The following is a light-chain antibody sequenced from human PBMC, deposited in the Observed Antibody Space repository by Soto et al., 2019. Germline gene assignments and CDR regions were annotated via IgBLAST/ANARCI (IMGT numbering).Light chain of an antibody. Sequence: EIVLTQSPGTLSLSPGERATLSCRASQSISSSYLAWYQQKPGQAPRLLIYDASSRATGIPDRFSGSGSGTDFTLTISRLEPEDFAVYYCQHYVSSPPTFGQGTKVDIK. CDR2: DAS. J-gene: IGKJ1*01. CDR1: QSISSSY. V-gene: IGKV3-20*01. CDR3: QHYVSSPPT.